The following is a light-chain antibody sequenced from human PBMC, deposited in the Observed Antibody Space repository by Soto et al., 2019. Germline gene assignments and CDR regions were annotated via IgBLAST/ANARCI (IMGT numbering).Light chain of an antibody. Sequence: DLVMTQSPLSLPVTPGEPASISCRSSQSLLHSNGYYYLDWYLQKPGQPPKLLIYWASTRESGVPARFSGSGSGTDFSLTITSLQAEDVAVYYCQQYLSLPRTFGHGTKVDIK. V-gene: IGKV2-28*01. CDR3: QQYLSLPRT. CDR1: QSLLHSNGYYY. CDR2: WAS. J-gene: IGKJ1*01.